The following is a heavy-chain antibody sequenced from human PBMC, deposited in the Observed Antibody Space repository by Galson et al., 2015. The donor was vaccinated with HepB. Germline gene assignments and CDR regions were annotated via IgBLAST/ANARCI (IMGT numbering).Heavy chain of an antibody. CDR3: ARFRGSGWYGGAFDI. CDR2: IYYSGST. V-gene: IGHV4-59*12. J-gene: IGHJ3*02. Sequence: ETLSLTCTVSGGSISSYYWSWIRQPPGKGLEWIGYIYYSGSTNYNPSLKSRVTISVDTSKNQFSLKLSSVTAADTAVYYCARFRGSGWYGGAFDIWGQGTMVTVSS. CDR1: GGSISSYY. D-gene: IGHD6-19*01.